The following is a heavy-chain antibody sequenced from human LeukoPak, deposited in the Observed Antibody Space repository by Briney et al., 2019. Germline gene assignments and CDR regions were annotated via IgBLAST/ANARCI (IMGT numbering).Heavy chain of an antibody. Sequence: GESLKISCKGSGYSFTSYWIGWVRQMPGKGLEWMGIIYPGDSNTRYSPSFQGQVTISADKSIGTAYLQWGSLKASDTAMYYCARPPIVGATIQEDYWGQGTLVTVSS. J-gene: IGHJ4*02. D-gene: IGHD1-26*01. CDR3: ARPPIVGATIQEDY. CDR2: IYPGDSNT. V-gene: IGHV5-51*01. CDR1: GYSFTSYW.